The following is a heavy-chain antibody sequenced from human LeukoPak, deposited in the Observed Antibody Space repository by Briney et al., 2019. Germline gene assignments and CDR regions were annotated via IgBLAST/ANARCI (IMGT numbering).Heavy chain of an antibody. CDR1: GFTFSSYG. CDR2: ISGSGGST. CDR3: AKYITMVRGVPASVDY. V-gene: IGHV3-23*01. D-gene: IGHD3-10*01. J-gene: IGHJ4*02. Sequence: GGTLRLSCAASGFTFSSYGMSRVRQAPGKGLEWVSAISGSGGSTYYADSVKGRFTISRDNSKNTLYLQMNSLRAEDTAVYYCAKYITMVRGVPASVDYWGQGTLVTVSS.